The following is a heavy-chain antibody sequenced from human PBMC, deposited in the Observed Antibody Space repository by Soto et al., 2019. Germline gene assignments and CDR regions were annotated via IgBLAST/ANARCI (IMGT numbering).Heavy chain of an antibody. CDR3: ARDLKPPGAVAGTGGFDY. J-gene: IGHJ4*02. Sequence: LKLYRKAAGYTNTGYRISRVIQNKEKGLEWMGWISAYNGNTNYAQKLQGRVTMTTDTSTSTAYMELRSLRSDDTAVYYCARDLKPPGAVAGTGGFDYWGQGTLVTVSS. V-gene: IGHV1-18*01. CDR2: ISAYNGNT. CDR1: GYTNTGYR. D-gene: IGHD6-19*01.